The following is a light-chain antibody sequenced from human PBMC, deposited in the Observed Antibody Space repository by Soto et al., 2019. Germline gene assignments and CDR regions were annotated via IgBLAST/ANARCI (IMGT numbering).Light chain of an antibody. CDR2: GAS. CDR3: QQYGSSPWT. J-gene: IGKJ1*01. V-gene: IGKV3-20*01. CDR1: QGVASNY. Sequence: ESVLTQAPRSMSLSPGEGATLSCRVSQGVASNYLAWYQQKLGQSPRLLIYGASSRASGVPDRFSGSGSGTDFTLTVSRLEPEDFAVYYCQQYGSSPWTSGQGTKVDIK.